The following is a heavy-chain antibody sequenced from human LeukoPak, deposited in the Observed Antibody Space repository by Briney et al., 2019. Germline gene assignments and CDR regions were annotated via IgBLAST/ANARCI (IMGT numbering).Heavy chain of an antibody. CDR3: ARGAYLVNYYHYNGMDV. J-gene: IGHJ6*02. Sequence: SQTLSLTCAISGDSVSSNSAAWNWIRQSPSRGLEWLGRTYYRSKWYNDYTVSVKSRITISPDTSKNQFSLQLNSVTPEDTAVYYCARGAYLVNYYHYNGMDVWGQGTTVTVSS. D-gene: IGHD4-23*01. CDR2: TYYRSKWYN. CDR1: GDSVSSNSAA. V-gene: IGHV6-1*01.